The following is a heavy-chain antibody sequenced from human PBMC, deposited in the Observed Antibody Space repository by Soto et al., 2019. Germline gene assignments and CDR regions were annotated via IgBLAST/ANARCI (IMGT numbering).Heavy chain of an antibody. CDR3: ATPTGRVLGRSCAD. V-gene: IGHV1-2*02. J-gene: IGHJ4*02. Sequence: QVQLVQSAAEVKKPGASVKVSCKASGYTFTGFYMHWVRQAPGQGLEWMGWINPKTGGTDYAQKFQGRVTMTRDTSISTAYMELSSLTSDDTAVYYCATPTGRVLGRSCADWGLGTRVTVS. CDR2: INPKTGGT. CDR1: GYTFTGFY. D-gene: IGHD7-27*01.